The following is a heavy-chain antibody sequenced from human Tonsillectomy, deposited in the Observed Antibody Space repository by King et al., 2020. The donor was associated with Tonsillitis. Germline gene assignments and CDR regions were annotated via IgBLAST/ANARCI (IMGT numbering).Heavy chain of an antibody. Sequence: VQLQQWGAGLLKPSETLSLICGVYGGAFSGNYWSWIRQPPGKGLEWIGEINHSGSTNYNPSLKSRVTISVDTSKNQFSLKLSSVTAADTAVYYCARGLRFGYYYYGMDVWGQGTTVTFSS. CDR1: GGAFSGNY. J-gene: IGHJ6*02. V-gene: IGHV4-34*01. CDR2: INHSGST. D-gene: IGHD3-10*01. CDR3: ARGLRFGYYYYGMDV.